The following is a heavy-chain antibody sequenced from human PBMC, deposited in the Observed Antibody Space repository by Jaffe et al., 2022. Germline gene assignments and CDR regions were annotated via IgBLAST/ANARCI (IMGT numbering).Heavy chain of an antibody. J-gene: IGHJ4*02. D-gene: IGHD2-21*02. CDR2: IYHSGST. CDR3: ARDPLLFDGGNSGY. Sequence: QVQLQESGPGLVKPSETLSLTCAVSGYSISSGYYWGWIRQPPGKGLEWIGSIYHSGSTYYNPSLKSRVTISVDTSKNQFSLKLSSVTAADTAVYYCARDPLLFDGGNSGYWGQGTLVTVSS. V-gene: IGHV4-38-2*02. CDR1: GYSISSGYY.